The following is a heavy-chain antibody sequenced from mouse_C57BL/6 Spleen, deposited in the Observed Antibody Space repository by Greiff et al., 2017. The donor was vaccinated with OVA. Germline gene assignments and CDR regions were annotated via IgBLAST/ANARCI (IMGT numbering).Heavy chain of an antibody. CDR2: ISSGSGTI. CDR1: GFTFSDYG. D-gene: IGHD1-1*01. CDR3: ARNYYGSSFLDY. V-gene: IGHV5-17*01. J-gene: IGHJ2*01. Sequence: DVKLVESGGGLVKPGGSLKLSCAASGFTFSDYGMHWVRQAPEKGLEWVAYISSGSGTIYYADTVKGRFTISRDNAKNTLFLQMTSLRSEDTAMYYCARNYYGSSFLDYWGQGTTLTVSS.